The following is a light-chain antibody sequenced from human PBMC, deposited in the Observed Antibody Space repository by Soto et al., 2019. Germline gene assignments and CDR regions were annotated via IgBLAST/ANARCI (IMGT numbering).Light chain of an antibody. Sequence: DIQMTQSPSTLSASVGDRVNITCRASQSISTWLAWYQQKPGKAPKFLIYMASSLESGVPSRFSGSGSGTEFTLTISSLQPDDFATYFCQQYNSYPWTFGQGTKVEIK. CDR1: QSISTW. V-gene: IGKV1-5*03. J-gene: IGKJ1*01. CDR2: MAS. CDR3: QQYNSYPWT.